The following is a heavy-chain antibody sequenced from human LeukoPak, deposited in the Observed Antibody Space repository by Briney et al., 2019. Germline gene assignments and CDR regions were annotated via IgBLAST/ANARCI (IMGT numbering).Heavy chain of an antibody. CDR1: GGSFSGFA. D-gene: IGHD3-16*02. V-gene: IGHV1-69*04. J-gene: IGHJ4*02. CDR2: IIPVLNVP. CDR3: STGRIASFDFDY. Sequence: SVKVSCKAPGGSFSGFALSWVRQAPGQGLEVMARIIPVLNVPIYAPNFQGSLILTADKSTSTAYLALSRLTSEDTATYFCSTGRIASFDFDYWGQGVPVRVSS.